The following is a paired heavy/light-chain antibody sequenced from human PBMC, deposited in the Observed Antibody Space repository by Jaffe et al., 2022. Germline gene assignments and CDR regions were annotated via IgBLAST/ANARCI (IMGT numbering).Light chain of an antibody. CDR2: AAS. V-gene: IGKV1-39*01. CDR1: QSIYTY. Sequence: DIQMTQSPSSLSPSVGDRVSITCRASQSIYTYLNWYQHKPGKPPKLLIYAASSLQSGVPSRFSGSGSGTDFTLTISSLQPEDSATYYCQQSYITPFTFGGGTKVEIK. CDR3: QQSYITPFT. J-gene: IGKJ4*01.
Heavy chain of an antibody. CDR3: ASGPRYDSSDYMNTFDI. J-gene: IGHJ3*02. CDR1: GGSISGHY. Sequence: QVQLQESGPGLVKPSETLSLTCTVSGGSISGHYWSWIRQPPGKGLEYIGYIYYTGATNYNPSLKSRLTISVDASKNQFSLKLSSVTAADTALYFCASGPRYDSSDYMNTFDIWGQGTKATVSS. V-gene: IGHV4-59*11. CDR2: IYYTGAT. D-gene: IGHD3-22*01.